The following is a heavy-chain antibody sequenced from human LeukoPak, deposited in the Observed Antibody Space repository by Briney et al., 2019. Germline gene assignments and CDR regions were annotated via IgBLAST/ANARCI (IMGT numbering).Heavy chain of an antibody. CDR1: GFTFSSYP. J-gene: IGHJ4*02. D-gene: IGHD6-19*01. CDR2: ILGNEDSS. V-gene: IGHV3-64*02. Sequence: PGGSLRLSCTASGFTFSSYPMHWVRQAPGKGLEYVSAILGNEDSSFYADSVKGRFTISRDNSKNTLYLQMGSLRADDMAVYYCARDATSGWTFDYWGQGTQVTVSS. CDR3: ARDATSGWTFDY.